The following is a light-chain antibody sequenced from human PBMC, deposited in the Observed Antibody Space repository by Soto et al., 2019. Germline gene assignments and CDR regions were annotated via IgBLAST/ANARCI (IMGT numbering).Light chain of an antibody. CDR3: QQYGGSPRT. V-gene: IGKV3-20*01. CDR1: QSVSSNY. J-gene: IGKJ1*01. Sequence: EIVLTQSPGTLSLSPGERATLSCRASQSVSSNYLAWYQQKPGQAPRLLIYGASSRATGIPDRFSGSGSGTEFNLTISRLEPEDFAVYYCQQYGGSPRTFGQGTKVEIK. CDR2: GAS.